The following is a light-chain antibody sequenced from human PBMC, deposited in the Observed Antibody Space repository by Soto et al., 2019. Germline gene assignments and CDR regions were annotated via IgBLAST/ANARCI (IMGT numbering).Light chain of an antibody. V-gene: IGKV1-5*01. Sequence: DIQLTQSTSTLSASVGDRVTITCRASQSLSTWLAWYQQKPGKAPNLLIYDASTLQSGFPSRFSGSGSGTEFTITISKLHPDDFATYYCQQYNSYSRYTFGQGTKLEIK. J-gene: IGKJ2*01. CDR3: QQYNSYSRYT. CDR2: DAS. CDR1: QSLSTW.